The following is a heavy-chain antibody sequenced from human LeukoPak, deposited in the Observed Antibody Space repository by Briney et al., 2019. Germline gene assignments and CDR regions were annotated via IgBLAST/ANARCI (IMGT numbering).Heavy chain of an antibody. CDR2: IYTSGST. V-gene: IGHV4-61*02. D-gene: IGHD6-19*01. CDR1: GGSISSGSYY. CDR3: ARAGGSGLIDY. Sequence: SQTLSLTCTVSGGSISSGSYYWSWIRQPAGKGLEWIGRIYTSGSTNYNPSLKSRVTISVDTSKNQFTLKLSSVTAADTAVYYCARAGGSGLIDYWGQGTLVTVSS. J-gene: IGHJ4*02.